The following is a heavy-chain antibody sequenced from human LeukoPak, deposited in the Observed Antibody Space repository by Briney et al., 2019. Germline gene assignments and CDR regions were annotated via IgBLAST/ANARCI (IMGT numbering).Heavy chain of an antibody. CDR2: IKEDGSEK. Sequence: GGSLRLSCAASGFTFSNYWMSWVRQAPGKGQEWVANIKEDGSEKYYVDSVKGRFTISRDNAKNSLYLQMNTLRAEDTAVYYCARTIRGYWGQGTLVTVSS. V-gene: IGHV3-7*01. J-gene: IGHJ4*02. CDR1: GFTFSNYW. D-gene: IGHD3-10*01. CDR3: ARTIRGY.